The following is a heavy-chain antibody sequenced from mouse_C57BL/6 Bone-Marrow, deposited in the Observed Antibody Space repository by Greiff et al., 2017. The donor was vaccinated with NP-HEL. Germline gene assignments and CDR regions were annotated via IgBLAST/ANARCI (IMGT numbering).Heavy chain of an antibody. CDR3: ARPMGRQDYYAMDY. D-gene: IGHD4-1*01. CDR1: GFTFTDYY. J-gene: IGHJ4*01. CDR2: IRNKANGYTT. Sequence: EVQLVESGGGLVQPGGSLSLSCAASGFTFTDYYMSWVRQPPGKALEWLGFIRNKANGYTTEYSASVKGRFTISRDNSQSILYLQMNALRAEDSATYYCARPMGRQDYYAMDYWGQGTSVTVSS. V-gene: IGHV7-3*01.